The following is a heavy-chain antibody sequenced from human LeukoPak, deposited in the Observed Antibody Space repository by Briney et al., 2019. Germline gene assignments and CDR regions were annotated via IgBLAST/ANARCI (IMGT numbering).Heavy chain of an antibody. CDR1: GYTFTGYY. J-gene: IGHJ4*02. D-gene: IGHD6-19*01. CDR2: INPNSGGT. Sequence: ASVKVSCKASGYTFTGYYMHWVRQAPGQGREWMGRINPNSGGTNYAQKFQGRVTMTRHTSISTAYMDLSRLRSDDTAVYYCASDYTSGWYVDYWGQGTLVTVSS. CDR3: ASDYTSGWYVDY. V-gene: IGHV1-2*06.